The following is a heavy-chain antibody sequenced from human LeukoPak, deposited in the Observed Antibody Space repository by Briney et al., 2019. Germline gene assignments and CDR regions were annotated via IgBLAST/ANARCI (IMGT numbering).Heavy chain of an antibody. V-gene: IGHV3-30*18. J-gene: IGHJ6*02. CDR1: GFSFINYG. Sequence: GGSLRLSCATSGFSFINYGMHWVRQAPGKGLEWVASISHDGSNYYYADSVKGRFTISRDNSRNTLYLQMNSLKVEDTAVFYCTKAAAGSGDYGMDVWGQGTTVTV. CDR3: TKAAAGSGDYGMDV. D-gene: IGHD3-10*01. CDR2: ISHDGSNY.